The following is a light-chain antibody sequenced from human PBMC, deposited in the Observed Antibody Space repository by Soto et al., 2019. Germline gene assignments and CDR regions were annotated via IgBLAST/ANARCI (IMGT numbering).Light chain of an antibody. CDR3: SSYTSSSIDYV. CDR1: SSDVGGYNY. Sequence: QSALTQPASVSGSPGQSITISCTGTSSDVGGYNYVSWYQQHPGKAPKLMIYEVINRPSGVSNRFSGSKSGNTASLTISGRQADDEADYNCSSYTSSSIDYVFGTGTKLTVL. V-gene: IGLV2-14*01. J-gene: IGLJ1*01. CDR2: EVI.